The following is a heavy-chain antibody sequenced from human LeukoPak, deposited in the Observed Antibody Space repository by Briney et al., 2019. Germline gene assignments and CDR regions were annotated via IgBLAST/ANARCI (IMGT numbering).Heavy chain of an antibody. J-gene: IGHJ4*02. D-gene: IGHD3-22*01. Sequence: ASVKVSCKACGYTFTGYYMHWVRQGPGQGLEWMGGINPNSGGTNYAQKFQGRVTMTRDTSISTAYMELSRLRSDDTAVYYCARAPLYYYDSSGYPPPFDYWGQGTLVTVSS. CDR1: GYTFTGYY. CDR3: ARAPLYYYDSSGYPPPFDY. CDR2: INPNSGGT. V-gene: IGHV1-2*02.